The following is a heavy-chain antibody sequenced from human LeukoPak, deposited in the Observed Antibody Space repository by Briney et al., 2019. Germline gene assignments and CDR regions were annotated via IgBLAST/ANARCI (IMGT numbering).Heavy chain of an antibody. V-gene: IGHV3-23*01. D-gene: IGHD4-11*01. Sequence: GGSLRLSCAASGFTFSSYAMSWVRQAPGKGLEWVSAISGSGGSTYYADSVKGRFTISRDNSKNTLYLQMNSLRAGDTAVYYCAKARMDYSNYGYFDYWGQGTLVTVSS. CDR2: ISGSGGST. CDR3: AKARMDYSNYGYFDY. J-gene: IGHJ4*02. CDR1: GFTFSSYA.